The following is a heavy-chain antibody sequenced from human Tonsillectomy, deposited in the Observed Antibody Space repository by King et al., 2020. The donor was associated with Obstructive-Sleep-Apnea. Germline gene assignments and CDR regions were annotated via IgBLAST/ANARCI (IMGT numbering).Heavy chain of an antibody. J-gene: IGHJ4*02. Sequence: QVQLQESGPGLVKPSGTLSLTCAVSGDSFSSSNWWTWVRQPPGKELQWIGEIYHSGTTNYNPSLKSRVTLSLDKSKKQFSLKLSSVPAADTAVYYCARTTYGDYALDYWGQGTLVTVSS. CDR2: IYHSGTT. D-gene: IGHD4-17*01. V-gene: IGHV4-4*02. CDR1: GDSFSSSNW. CDR3: ARTTYGDYALDY.